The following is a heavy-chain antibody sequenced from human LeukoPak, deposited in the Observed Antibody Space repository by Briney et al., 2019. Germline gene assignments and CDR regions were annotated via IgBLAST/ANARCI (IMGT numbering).Heavy chain of an antibody. CDR2: IYYSGST. D-gene: IGHD2-2*02. V-gene: IGHV4-39*07. CDR3: ARASGYCSSTSCYTVLGFDP. J-gene: IGHJ5*02. CDR1: GGSISSSSYY. Sequence: SETLSLTCTVSGGSISSSSYYWGWIRQPPGKGLEWIGSIYYSGSTYYNPSLKSRVTISVDTSKNQFSLKLSSVTAADTAVYYCARASGYCSSTSCYTVLGFDPWGQGTLVTVSS.